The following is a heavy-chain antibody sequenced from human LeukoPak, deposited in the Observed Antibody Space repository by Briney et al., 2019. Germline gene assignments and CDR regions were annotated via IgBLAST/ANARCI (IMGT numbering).Heavy chain of an antibody. CDR2: ISYDGSNK. Sequence: GGSLRLSCAASGFTSSSYAMHWVRQAPGKGLEWVAVISYDGSNKYYADSVKGRFTISRDNSKNTLYLQMNSLRAEDTAVYYCVRPVGMATSGYWGQGTLVTVSS. V-gene: IGHV3-30-3*01. D-gene: IGHD5-24*01. CDR1: GFTSSSYA. CDR3: VRPVGMATSGY. J-gene: IGHJ4*02.